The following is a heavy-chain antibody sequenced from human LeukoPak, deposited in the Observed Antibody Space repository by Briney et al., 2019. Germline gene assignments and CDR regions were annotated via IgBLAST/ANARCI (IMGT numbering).Heavy chain of an antibody. CDR1: SGSFSGYY. D-gene: IGHD3-10*01. V-gene: IGHV4-34*01. CDR2: FNHNWGA. J-gene: IGHJ4*02. Sequence: SETLSLTCAVYSGSFSGYYWTWFRQPPGKGLEWIGEFNHNWGAKYNPSLKSRVTISVDTSKNHLSLSLNSVTTADTAVYYCAASLWFGIYPDYWGQGSLVTASS. CDR3: AASLWFGIYPDY.